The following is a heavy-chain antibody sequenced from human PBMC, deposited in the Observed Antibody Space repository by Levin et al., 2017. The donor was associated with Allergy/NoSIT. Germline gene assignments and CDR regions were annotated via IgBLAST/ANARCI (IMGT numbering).Heavy chain of an antibody. J-gene: IGHJ4*02. CDR1: GFTFSSYA. CDR2: ISYDGSNK. V-gene: IGHV3-30-3*01. CDR3: ARDSGYMVRGVIITFDFDY. Sequence: LSLTCAASGFTFSSYAMHWVRQAPGKGLEWVAVISYDGSNKYYADSVKGRFTISRDNSKNTLYLQMNSLRAEDTAVYYCARDSGYMVRGVIITFDFDYWGQGTLVTVSS. D-gene: IGHD3-10*01.